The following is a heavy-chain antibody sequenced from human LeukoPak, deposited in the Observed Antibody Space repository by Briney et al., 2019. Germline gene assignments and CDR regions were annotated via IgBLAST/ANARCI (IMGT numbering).Heavy chain of an antibody. CDR3: ARDRHTAMVYYYYYMDV. CDR1: GVNFDDYA. Sequence: GGSLRLSCAASGVNFDDYAMHWVRQSPGTGLEWVAGLNWDSRSMAYADSVRGRFTISRDNARNSLYLQMNSLRDEDTAVYYCARDRHTAMVYYYYYMDVWGTGTTVTVSS. V-gene: IGHV3-9*01. CDR2: LNWDSRSM. J-gene: IGHJ6*03. D-gene: IGHD5-18*01.